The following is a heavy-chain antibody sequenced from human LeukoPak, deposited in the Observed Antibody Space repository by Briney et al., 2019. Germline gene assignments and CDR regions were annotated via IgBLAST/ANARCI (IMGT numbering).Heavy chain of an antibody. CDR2: ISSSSSTI. J-gene: IGHJ5*02. CDR3: AREISGSYYSNWFDP. V-gene: IGHV3-48*01. CDR1: GFTFSSYS. D-gene: IGHD1-26*01. Sequence: GGSLRLSCAASGFTFSSYSMNWVRQAPGKGLEWVSYISSSSSTIYYADYVKGRFTISRDNAKNSLYLQMNSLRAEDTAVYYCAREISGSYYSNWFDPWGQRTLVTVSS.